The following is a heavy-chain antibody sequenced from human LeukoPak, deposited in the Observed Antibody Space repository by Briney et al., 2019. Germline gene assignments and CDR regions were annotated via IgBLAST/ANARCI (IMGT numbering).Heavy chain of an antibody. CDR2: IIPILGIA. CDR3: AWVVCGSYWPLDGVCYYGMDV. Sequence: GASVKVSCKTSGYTFTDYNMHWVRQAPGQGLEWMGWIIPILGIANYAQKFQGRVTITADKSTSTAYMELSSLRSEDTAVYYCAWVVCGSYWPLDGVCYYGMDVWGQGTTVTVSS. D-gene: IGHD1-26*01. V-gene: IGHV1-69*02. J-gene: IGHJ6*02. CDR1: GYTFTDYN.